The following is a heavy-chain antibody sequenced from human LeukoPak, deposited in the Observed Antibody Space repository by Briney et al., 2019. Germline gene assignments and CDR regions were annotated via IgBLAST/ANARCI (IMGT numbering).Heavy chain of an antibody. CDR3: AREGSDTAHYNWFDP. D-gene: IGHD5-18*01. CDR2: ISASNGNA. V-gene: IGHV1-18*01. Sequence: ASVKVSCKASGYTFTTYGITWVRQAPGQGLEWMGWISASNGNANYAQNLQGRVTMTTDTSTGTAYIELRSLRSDDTAVYYCAREGSDTAHYNWFDPWGQGTLVTVSS. CDR1: GYTFTTYG. J-gene: IGHJ5*02.